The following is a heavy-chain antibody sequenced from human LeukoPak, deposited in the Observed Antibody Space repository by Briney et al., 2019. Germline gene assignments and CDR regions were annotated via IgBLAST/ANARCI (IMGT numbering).Heavy chain of an antibody. J-gene: IGHJ4*02. CDR1: GFTFSSYS. D-gene: IGHD1-26*01. CDR3: ARDGVAELMSALDY. Sequence: PGGSLRLSCAASGFTFSSYSMNWVRQAPGKGLEWVSFISSSSTYIYYADSLKGRFTISRDDAKNSLYLQMNSLRAEDTAVYYCARDGVAELMSALDYWGQGILVTVSS. CDR2: ISSSSTYI. V-gene: IGHV3-21*06.